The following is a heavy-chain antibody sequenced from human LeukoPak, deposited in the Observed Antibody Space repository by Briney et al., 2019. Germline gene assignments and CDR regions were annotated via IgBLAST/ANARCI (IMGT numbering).Heavy chain of an antibody. CDR3: AREATGHAVLNFDY. Sequence: SVKVSCKASGGTFSSYAISWVRQAPGQGLEWMGRIIPIFGTANYAQKFQGRVTITTDESTSTAYMELSSLRSEDTAVYYCAREATGHAVLNFDYWGQGTLVTVSA. V-gene: IGHV1-69*05. CDR1: GGTFSSYA. CDR2: IIPIFGTA. J-gene: IGHJ4*02.